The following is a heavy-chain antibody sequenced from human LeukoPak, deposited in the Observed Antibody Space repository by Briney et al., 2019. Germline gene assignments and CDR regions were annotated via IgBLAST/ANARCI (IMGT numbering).Heavy chain of an antibody. V-gene: IGHV1-46*01. J-gene: IGHJ4*02. CDR3: ARAPGELVPFDY. D-gene: IGHD6-6*01. CDR2: INPSGGST. CDR1: GYTFTSYY. Sequence: ASVKVSCKASGYTFTSYYMHWVRQAPGQGLEWMGRINPSGGSTSYAQKFQGRVTMTRDTSTSTVYMELSSLRPEDTAVYYCARAPGELVPFDYWGQGTLVTVSS.